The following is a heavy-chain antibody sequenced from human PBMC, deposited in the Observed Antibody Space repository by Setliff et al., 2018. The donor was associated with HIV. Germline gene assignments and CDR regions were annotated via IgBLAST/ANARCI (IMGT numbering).Heavy chain of an antibody. Sequence: GGSLRLSCVASGFAFGDYAMNWVRQAPGKGLEWVGFVRSKAYGATTEYAASVRGRFTISRDDSKSIAYLQMNSLKTEDTAVYYCTAGTVRVYWGQGTLVTVS. CDR2: VRSKAYGATT. J-gene: IGHJ4*02. D-gene: IGHD4-4*01. V-gene: IGHV3-49*04. CDR1: GFAFGDYA. CDR3: TAGTVRVY.